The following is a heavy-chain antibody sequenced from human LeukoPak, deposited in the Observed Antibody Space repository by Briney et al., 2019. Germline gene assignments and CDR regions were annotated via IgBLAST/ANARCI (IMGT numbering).Heavy chain of an antibody. CDR3: ARDTRYSGTYNHGMDV. CDR1: GGTFSSYA. Sequence: GSSVKVSCKASGGTFSSYAISWVRQAPGQGLEWMGGIIPIFGTANYAQKFQGRVTITADKSTSTAYMELSSLRSEDTAVYYCARDTRYSGTYNHGMDVWGQGTTVTVSS. J-gene: IGHJ6*02. D-gene: IGHD1-26*01. CDR2: IIPIFGTA. V-gene: IGHV1-69*06.